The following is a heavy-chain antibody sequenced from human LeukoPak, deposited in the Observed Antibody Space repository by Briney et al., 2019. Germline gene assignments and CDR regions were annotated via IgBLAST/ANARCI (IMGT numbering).Heavy chain of an antibody. CDR1: GYTFTSYG. D-gene: IGHD4-23*01. Sequence: ASVKVSCKASGYTFTSYGISWVRQAPGQGLEWMGWISAYNGNTNYAQKFQGWVTMTRDTSISTAYMELSRLRSDDTAVYYCARGVETVLTPHFDYWGQGTLVTVPS. J-gene: IGHJ4*02. CDR2: ISAYNGNT. CDR3: ARGVETVLTPHFDY. V-gene: IGHV1-18*01.